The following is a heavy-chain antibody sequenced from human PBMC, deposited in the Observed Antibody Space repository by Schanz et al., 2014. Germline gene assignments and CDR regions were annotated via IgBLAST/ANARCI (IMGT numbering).Heavy chain of an antibody. CDR2: INPNSGGT. D-gene: IGHD6-13*01. CDR3: ARDGHSSIWDSYYFYGLDV. CDR1: GYTFTGYY. Sequence: QVQLLQSGAEVKKPGASVKVSCKASGYTFTGYYMHWVRQAPGQGLEWMGRINPNSGGTNYAQKXXXXXTMTRDTSISTAYMELSSLTSDDTALYYCARDGHSSIWDSYYFYGLDVWGQGTTVTVSS. V-gene: IGHV1-2*02. J-gene: IGHJ6*02.